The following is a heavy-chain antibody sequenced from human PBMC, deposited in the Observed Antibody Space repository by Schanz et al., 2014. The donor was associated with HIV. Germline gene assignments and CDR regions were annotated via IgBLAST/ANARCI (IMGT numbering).Heavy chain of an antibody. J-gene: IGHJ4*02. CDR1: GFTLSGLW. Sequence: EVQLVESGGDLVQPGGSLRLSCVASGFTLSGLWMHWVRQVPGKGLVWVSRMNSDGTTKTYADSVQGRFTISNDNAKNTLYLQMNSLRVEDTAVYYCVRGGMSTGFDCWGQGTLVTVSP. V-gene: IGHV3-74*03. D-gene: IGHD4-17*01. CDR3: VRGGMSTGFDC. CDR2: MNSDGTTK.